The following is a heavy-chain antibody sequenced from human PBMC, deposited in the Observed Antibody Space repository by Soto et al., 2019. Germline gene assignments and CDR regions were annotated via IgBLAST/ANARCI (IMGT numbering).Heavy chain of an antibody. V-gene: IGHV5-51*01. CDR2: IYPGDSDT. D-gene: IGHD6-6*01. CDR1: GYSFTSYW. J-gene: IGHJ6*02. CDR3: ARQSAEYYYGMDV. Sequence: PGESLKISCKGSGYSFTSYWIGWVRQMPGKGLEWMGIIYPGDSDTRYSPSFQGQVTISADKSISTAYLQWSSLKASDTAMYYCARQSAEYYYGMDVWGQGTTVTVSS.